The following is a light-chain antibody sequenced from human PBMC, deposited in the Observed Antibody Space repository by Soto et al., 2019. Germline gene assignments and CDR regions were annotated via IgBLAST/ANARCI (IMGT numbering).Light chain of an antibody. CDR2: DTS. CDR1: QDISHY. J-gene: IGKJ1*01. V-gene: IGKV1-33*01. CDR3: QQFYNLPWT. Sequence: DIQMTQSASSLSASVGDRVTITCQASQDISHYLNWYQQKPGKAPKLLIYDTSNLERGVPSKFSGSGSGTDFILTIDSLQPEDIATYYCQQFYNLPWTFGQGTKVDIK.